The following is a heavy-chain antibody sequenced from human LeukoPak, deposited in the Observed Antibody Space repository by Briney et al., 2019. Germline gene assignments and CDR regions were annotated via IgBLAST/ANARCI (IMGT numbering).Heavy chain of an antibody. CDR1: GFTFSTSA. V-gene: IGHV3-23*01. Sequence: GGSLRLSCAASGFTFSTSAMIWVRQAPGKELEWVSAISGSGGKTYYADSVKGRFTISRDNSQNTLYLYMNSLRADDTAVYYCGKEMTSMVTVEYWGQGALVTVSS. CDR2: ISGSGGKT. J-gene: IGHJ4*02. CDR3: GKEMTSMVTVEY. D-gene: IGHD5-18*01.